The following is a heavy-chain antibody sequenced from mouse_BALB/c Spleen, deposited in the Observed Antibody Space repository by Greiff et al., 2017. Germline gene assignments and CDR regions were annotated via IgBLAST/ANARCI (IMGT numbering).Heavy chain of an antibody. J-gene: IGHJ3*01. CDR3: ARWDYDYSFAY. D-gene: IGHD2-4*01. Sequence: QVQLQQPGAELVKPGAPVKLSCKASGYTFTSYWMNWVKQRPGRGLEWIGRIDPSDSETHYNQKFKDKATLTVDKSSSTAYIQLSSLTSEDSAVYYCARWDYDYSFAYWGQGTLVTVSA. V-gene: IGHV1-69*02. CDR1: GYTFTSYW. CDR2: IDPSDSET.